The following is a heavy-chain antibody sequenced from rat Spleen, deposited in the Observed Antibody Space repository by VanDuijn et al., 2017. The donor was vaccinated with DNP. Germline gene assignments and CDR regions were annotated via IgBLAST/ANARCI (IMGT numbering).Heavy chain of an antibody. J-gene: IGHJ2*01. CDR3: ARWTRYFDY. CDR1: GHSIASNY. D-gene: IGHD1-7*01. Sequence: EVQLQESGPGLVKPSQSLSLTCSVTGHSIASNYWGWIRKFPRNRMEWIGHISYSGRTNFNPSLESRISITRDTSKNHFFLHLNSVTIEDTATYYCARWTRYFDYWGQGVMVTVSS. CDR2: ISYSGRT. V-gene: IGHV3-1*01.